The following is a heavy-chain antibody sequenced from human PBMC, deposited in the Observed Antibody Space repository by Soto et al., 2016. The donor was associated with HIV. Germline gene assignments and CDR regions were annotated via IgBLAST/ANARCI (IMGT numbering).Heavy chain of an antibody. CDR1: GFVFARYG. D-gene: IGHD2-21*02. V-gene: IGHV3-23*05. J-gene: IGHJ4*02. CDR3: ASRMVTPYFGH. CDR2: IDGSGGGT. Sequence: EVRLLESGGNLVQPGGPVRLSCAASGFVFARYGMSWVRQTSEKGLEWISAIDGSGGGTYYADSVRGRFTISRDNANNILFLQMNSLRAEDTATYYCASRMVTPYFGHWGQGTLVTVSS.